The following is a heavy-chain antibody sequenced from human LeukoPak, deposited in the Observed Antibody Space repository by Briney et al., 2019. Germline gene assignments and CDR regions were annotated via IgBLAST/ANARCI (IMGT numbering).Heavy chain of an antibody. V-gene: IGHV4-61*02. CDR2: IYTSGST. J-gene: IGHJ5*02. D-gene: IGHD3-3*01. CDR3: ARVRITIFGVANWFDP. Sequence: PSETLSLTXTVSGGSISSGSYYWSWIRQPAGKGLEWIGRIYTSGSTNYNPSLKSRVTISVDTSKNQFSLKLSSVTAADTAVYYCARVRITIFGVANWFDPWGQGTLVTVSS. CDR1: GGSISSGSYY.